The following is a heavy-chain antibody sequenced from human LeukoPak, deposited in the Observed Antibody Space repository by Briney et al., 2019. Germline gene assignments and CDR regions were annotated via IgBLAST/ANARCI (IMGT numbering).Heavy chain of an antibody. J-gene: IGHJ4*02. CDR1: GFTFSSYA. CDR3: VKAARYYYDNPQFGY. V-gene: IGHV3-23*01. Sequence: GGSLRLSCAASGFTFSSYAMSWVRQAPGKGLEWVSAISGSGGSTYYADSVKGRFTISRDNSKNTLYLQMNSLRAEDTAVYYCVKAARYYYDNPQFGYWGQGTLVTVSS. D-gene: IGHD3-22*01. CDR2: ISGSGGST.